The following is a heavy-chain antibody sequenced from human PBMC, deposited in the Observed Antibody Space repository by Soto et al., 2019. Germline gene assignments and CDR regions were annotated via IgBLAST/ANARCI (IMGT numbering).Heavy chain of an antibody. J-gene: IGHJ3*02. CDR1: GFTFSNAW. CDR2: IKSKTEGGTT. Sequence: GGSLRLSCAASGFTFSNAWMSWVRQAPGKGLEWVGRIKSKTEGGTTDYAAPVKGRFTISRDDSKNTLYLQMNSLKTEDTAVYYCTTTFLSVFDAFDIWGQGTMVTVSS. V-gene: IGHV3-15*01. D-gene: IGHD2-8*01. CDR3: TTTFLSVFDAFDI.